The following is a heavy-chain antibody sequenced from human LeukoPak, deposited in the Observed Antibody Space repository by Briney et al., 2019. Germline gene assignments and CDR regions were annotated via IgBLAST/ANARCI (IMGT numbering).Heavy chain of an antibody. J-gene: IGHJ5*02. V-gene: IGHV4-34*01. CDR2: INHSGST. CDR1: GGSFSGYY. D-gene: IGHD3-22*01. Sequence: SETLSLTCAVYGGSFSGYYWSWIRQPPGKGLEWIGEINHSGSTNYNPSLKSRVTISVDTSKNQFSLKLSSVTAADTAVYYCARGLGTYYYDSSGYYQYNWFDPWGQGTLVTVSS. CDR3: ARGLGTYYYDSSGYYQYNWFDP.